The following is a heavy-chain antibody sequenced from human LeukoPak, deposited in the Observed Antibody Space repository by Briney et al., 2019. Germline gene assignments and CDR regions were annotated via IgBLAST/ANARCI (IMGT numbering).Heavy chain of an antibody. J-gene: IGHJ6*03. V-gene: IGHV3-11*04. CDR3: ARDNGYYYGSGSPAEGDPQWGYYYMDV. D-gene: IGHD3-10*01. CDR1: GFTFSDYY. CDR2: ISSSGSTI. Sequence: PGGSLRLSCAASGFTFSDYYMSWIRQAPGTGLEWVSYISSSGSTIYYADSVKGRFTISRDNAKNSLYLQMNSLRAEDTAVYYCARDNGYYYGSGSPAEGDPQWGYYYMDVWGKGTTVTVSS.